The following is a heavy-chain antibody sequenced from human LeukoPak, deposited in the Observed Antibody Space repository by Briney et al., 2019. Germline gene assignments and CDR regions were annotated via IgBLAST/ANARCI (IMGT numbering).Heavy chain of an antibody. CDR2: ISGSGSST. J-gene: IGHJ4*02. Sequence: WGSLRLSCAASGFTFSSYATTWVRQAPGKGLEWVSAISGSGSSTYYADSVKGRFTISRDNSENTLYLQMNSLRAEDTPVYYCAKDLGGYSYGLIGYYFDTSGYSFDYWGQGTLVTV. D-gene: IGHD3-22*01. CDR1: GFTFSSYA. V-gene: IGHV3-23*01. CDR3: AKDLGGYSYGLIGYYFDTSGYSFDY.